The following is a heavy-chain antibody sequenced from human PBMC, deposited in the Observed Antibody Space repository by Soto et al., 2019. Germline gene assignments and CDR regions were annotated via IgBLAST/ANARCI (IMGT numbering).Heavy chain of an antibody. CDR2: INSDGSTT. J-gene: IGHJ4*02. V-gene: IGHV3-74*01. CDR3: ARDLTGSGTY. Sequence: EVQLVESGGGLVQPAGSLRLSCAASGFTLSSYWMHWVRQAPGKGLVWVSRINSDGSTTSYADSVKGRFTISRDNAKNTLDLQMNSLRVEDMAVYYCARDLTGSGTYWGQGTLVTVSS. CDR1: GFTLSSYW. D-gene: IGHD2-15*01.